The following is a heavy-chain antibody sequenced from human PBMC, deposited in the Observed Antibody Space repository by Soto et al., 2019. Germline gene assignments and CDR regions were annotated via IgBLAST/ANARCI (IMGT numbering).Heavy chain of an antibody. CDR2: IRGRAKKYAT. D-gene: IGHD4-17*01. V-gene: IGHV3-73*01. CDR1: GFNFSGSA. J-gene: IGHJ4*02. Sequence: EVQLVESGGDLVQRGGPLKLSCTGLGFNFSGSALHWVRQPSGKGLEWVGRIRGRAKKYATSYATSVRGRFYLSRDDSKNTAFLQMNSLRDEDTGVYFCCGRGGDSLQDIWGQGTLVTVSS. CDR3: CGRGGDSLQDI.